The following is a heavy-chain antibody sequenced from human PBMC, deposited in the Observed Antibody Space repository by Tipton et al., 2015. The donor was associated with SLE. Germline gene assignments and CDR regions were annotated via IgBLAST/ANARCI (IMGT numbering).Heavy chain of an antibody. D-gene: IGHD3-10*01. CDR2: INHSGST. Sequence: TLSLTCAVYGGSFSGYYWSWIRQPPGKGLEWIGEINHSGSTNYNRSLKSRVTISVDTSKNQFSLKLSSVTAADTAVYYCASLRTEYYYGSRADYWGQGTLVTVSS. J-gene: IGHJ4*02. CDR1: GGSFSGYY. CDR3: ASLRTEYYYGSRADY. V-gene: IGHV4-34*01.